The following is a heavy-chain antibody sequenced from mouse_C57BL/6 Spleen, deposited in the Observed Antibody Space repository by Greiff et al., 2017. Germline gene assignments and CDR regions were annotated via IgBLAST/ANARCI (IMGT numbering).Heavy chain of an antibody. D-gene: IGHD4-1*01. CDR1: GYTFTSYW. CDR3: AKAGLTGYYFDY. CDR2: IYPGRGST. Sequence: QVQLQQPGAELVKPGASVKMSCKASGYTFTSYWITWVKQRPGQGLEWIGDIYPGRGSTNYNEKFKSKATLTVDTSSSTAYMQLSSLTSEDSAVYYCAKAGLTGYYFDYWGQGTTLTVSS. V-gene: IGHV1-55*01. J-gene: IGHJ2*01.